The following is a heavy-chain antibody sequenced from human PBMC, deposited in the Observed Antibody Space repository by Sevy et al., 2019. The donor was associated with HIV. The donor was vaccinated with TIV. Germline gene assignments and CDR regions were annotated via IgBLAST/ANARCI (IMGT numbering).Heavy chain of an antibody. CDR1: GYTLTELS. CDR2: FDPEDGET. D-gene: IGHD2-2*01. Sequence: ASVKVSCKVSGYTLTELSMHWVRQAPGKGLEWMGGFDPEDGETIYAQKLQDRVTMTEDTSTDTAYMELSSLRSEETAGYYCATGDPCQVVPAAMLNWGQGTMVTVSS. CDR3: ATGDPCQVVPAAMLN. V-gene: IGHV1-24*01. J-gene: IGHJ3*01.